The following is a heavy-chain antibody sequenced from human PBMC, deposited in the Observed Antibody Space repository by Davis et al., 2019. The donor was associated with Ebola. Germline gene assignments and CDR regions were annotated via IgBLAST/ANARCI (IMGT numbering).Heavy chain of an antibody. J-gene: IGHJ5*02. CDR3: ASHSSSSWFDP. CDR1: GFTFSDYY. V-gene: IGHV3-11*04. D-gene: IGHD6-6*01. CDR2: ISSSGSTI. Sequence: GESLKISCAASGFTFSDYYMSWIRQAPGKGLEWVSYISSSGSTIYYADSVKGRFTISRDNAKNSLYLQMNSLRAEDTAVYYCASHSSSSWFDPWGQGTLVTVSS.